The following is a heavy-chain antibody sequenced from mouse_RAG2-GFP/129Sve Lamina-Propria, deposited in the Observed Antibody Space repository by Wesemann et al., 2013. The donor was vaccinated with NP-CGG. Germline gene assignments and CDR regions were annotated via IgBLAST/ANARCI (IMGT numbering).Heavy chain of an antibody. D-gene: IGHD2-5*01. CDR2: IHPSDSET. Sequence: VQLQQSGPELVKPGASVKIPCKAFGYTFTDYNMDWVKQRPGRGLEWIGRIHPSDSETHYNQKFKSKATLTVDKSSSTAYIQLSSLTSEDSAVYYCARSEMGYSNYDYWYFDVWGAGTTVTVSS. V-gene: IGHV1-74*01. CDR1: GYTFTDYN. J-gene: IGHJ1*01. CDR3: ARSEMGYSNYDYWYFDV.